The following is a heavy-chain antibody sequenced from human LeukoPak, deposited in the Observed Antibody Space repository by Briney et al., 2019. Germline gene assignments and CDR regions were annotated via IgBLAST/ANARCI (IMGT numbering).Heavy chain of an antibody. J-gene: IGHJ5*02. CDR3: ARDRESGGNCCYNWFDP. V-gene: IGHV1-18*01. CDR2: ISAYNGSR. CDR1: GYIFTSYG. Sequence: GASVKVSCKASGYIFTSYGFSWVRQAPGQELEWMGWISAYNGSRHYAQKFQGRVTMTTDTSTSTAYMELRSLRSDDTAVYYCARDRESGGNCCYNWFDPWGQGTLVTVSS. D-gene: IGHD2-15*01.